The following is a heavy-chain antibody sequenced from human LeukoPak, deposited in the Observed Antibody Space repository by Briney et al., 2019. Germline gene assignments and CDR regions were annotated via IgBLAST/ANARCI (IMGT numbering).Heavy chain of an antibody. V-gene: IGHV1-8*01. J-gene: IGHJ5*02. CDR3: AVILRYFDWTQNWFDP. CDR1: GYTFTSYD. Sequence: GASVKVSCKASGYTFTSYDIKWVRQATGQGLEWMGWMNPNSGNTGYAQKFQGRVTMTRNTSISAAYMELSSLRSEDTAVYYCAVILRYFDWTQNWFDPWGQGTLVTVSS. CDR2: MNPNSGNT. D-gene: IGHD3-9*01.